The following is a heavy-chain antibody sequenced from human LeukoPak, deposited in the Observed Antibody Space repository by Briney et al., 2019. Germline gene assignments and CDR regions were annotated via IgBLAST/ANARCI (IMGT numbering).Heavy chain of an antibody. J-gene: IGHJ4*02. CDR2: ISSSSSII. V-gene: IGHV3-48*04. CDR3: ARDYYDSSGLPEY. Sequence: GGSLRLSCAASGFTVSSNYMSWVRQAPGKGLEWVSYISSSSSIIYHTESVKGRFTISRDNAKNSLYLQMNSLRAEDTAVYYCARDYYDSSGLPEYWGQGTLVTVSS. D-gene: IGHD3-22*01. CDR1: GFTVSSNY.